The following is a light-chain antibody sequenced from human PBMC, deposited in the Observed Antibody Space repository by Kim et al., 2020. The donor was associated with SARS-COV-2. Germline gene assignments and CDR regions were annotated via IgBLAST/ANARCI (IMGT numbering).Light chain of an antibody. J-gene: IGLJ3*02. CDR2: QYS. CDR3: QAWDSSTSGV. Sequence: VSPGQTASITCSGDKLGDKYACWYQQKPGQSPVLVIYQYSKRPSGIPERFSGSNSGNTATLTISGTQAMDEADYYCQAWDSSTSGVFGGGTQLTVL. V-gene: IGLV3-1*01. CDR1: KLGDKY.